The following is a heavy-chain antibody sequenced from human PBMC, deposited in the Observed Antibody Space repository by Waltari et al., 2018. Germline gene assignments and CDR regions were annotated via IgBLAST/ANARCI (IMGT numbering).Heavy chain of an antibody. V-gene: IGHV3-53*01. CDR1: GLSVSNNY. J-gene: IGHJ4*02. CDR2: IYTGEMT. Sequence: VRLVESGGGLIHPGGSLRLSCAASGLSVSNNYMHWVRQAPGKGVEWVSVIYTGEMTDYSDAVKGRFTSSRDISKNMVYLQMNNLRAEDTALYYCARDTTSRERAGDWGQGTLVTVSS. CDR3: ARDTTSRERAGD. D-gene: IGHD1-1*01.